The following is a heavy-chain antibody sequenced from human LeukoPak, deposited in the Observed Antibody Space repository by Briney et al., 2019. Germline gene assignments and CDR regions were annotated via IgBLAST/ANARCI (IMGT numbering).Heavy chain of an antibody. V-gene: IGHV1-69*13. D-gene: IGHD2-15*01. CDR1: GGAFSSYA. CDR3: ARDRGYCSGGSCYTKDY. Sequence: SVKVSCKASGGAFSSYAISWVRQAPGQGLEWMGGIIPTFGTANYAQKFQGRVTITADESTSTAYMELSSLRSEDTAVYYCARDRGYCSGGSCYTKDYWGQGTLVTVSS. J-gene: IGHJ4*02. CDR2: IIPTFGTA.